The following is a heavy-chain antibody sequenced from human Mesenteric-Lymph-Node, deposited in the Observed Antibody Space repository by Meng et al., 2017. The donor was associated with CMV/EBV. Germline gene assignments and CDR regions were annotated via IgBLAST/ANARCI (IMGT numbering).Heavy chain of an antibody. Sequence: SETLSLTCTVSGGSISSSSYYWGWIRQPPGKGLEWIGSIYYSGSTYYNPSLKSRVTISVDTSKNQFSLKLSSVTAADTAVYYCARDCGPPHIAVAGTCFDYWGQGTLVTVSS. CDR2: IYYSGST. V-gene: IGHV4-39*07. CDR3: ARDCGPPHIAVAGTCFDY. D-gene: IGHD6-19*01. J-gene: IGHJ4*02. CDR1: GGSISSSSYY.